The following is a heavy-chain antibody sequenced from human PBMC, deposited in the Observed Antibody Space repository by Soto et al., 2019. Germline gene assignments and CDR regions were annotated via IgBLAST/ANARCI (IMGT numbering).Heavy chain of an antibody. CDR3: ARFEGGWFDH. J-gene: IGHJ5*02. V-gene: IGHV4-31*03. Sequence: SETLSLTCTVSGGSISSGGYYWSWIRQHPGKGLEWIGYIYYSGSTYYNPSLKSRVTISVDTSKNQFSLKLSSVTAADTAVYYCARFEGGWFDHWGQGTLVTVSS. CDR1: GGSISSGGYY. CDR2: IYYSGST. D-gene: IGHD3-16*01.